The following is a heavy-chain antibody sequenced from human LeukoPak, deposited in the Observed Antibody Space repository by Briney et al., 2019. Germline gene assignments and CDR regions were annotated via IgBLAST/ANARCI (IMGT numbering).Heavy chain of an antibody. CDR2: IYYSGST. CDR1: GGSISSGSYY. D-gene: IGHD3-22*01. J-gene: IGHJ5*02. V-gene: IGHV4-61*02. Sequence: PSQTLSLTCTVSGGSISSGSYYWSWIRQPAGKGLEWIGSIYYSGSTYYNPSLKSRVTISADTSKNQFSLKLSSVTAADTAVYYCARQNEGDYYDSSGPNWFDPWGQGTLVTVSS. CDR3: ARQNEGDYYDSSGPNWFDP.